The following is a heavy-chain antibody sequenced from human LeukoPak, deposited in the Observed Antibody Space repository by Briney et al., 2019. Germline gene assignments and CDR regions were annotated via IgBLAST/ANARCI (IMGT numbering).Heavy chain of an antibody. CDR3: ARQGAAAMSNYYYYYMYV. CDR1: GGSISSYY. D-gene: IGHD6-13*01. V-gene: IGHV4-4*09. Sequence: SETLSLTCTVSGGSISSYYWSWIRQPPGKGLEWIGYIYTSGSTNYNPALKSRVTISVDTSKNQFSLKLSSVTAADTAVYYCARQGAAAMSNYYYYYMYVWGKGTTVTVSS. CDR2: IYTSGST. J-gene: IGHJ6*03.